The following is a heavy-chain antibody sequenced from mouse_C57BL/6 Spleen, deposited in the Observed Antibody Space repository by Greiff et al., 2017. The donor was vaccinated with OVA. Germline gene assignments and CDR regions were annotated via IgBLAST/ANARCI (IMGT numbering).Heavy chain of an antibody. J-gene: IGHJ2*01. CDR2: INPGSGGT. D-gene: IGHD1-1*01. Sequence: QVQLQQSGAELVRPGTSVKVSCKASGYAFTNYLIAWVKQRPGQGLEWIGVINPGSGGTNYNEKFKGKATLTADKSSSTVYMQRSSLTSEDSAVYFCARAQLLPFDYWGQGTTLTVSS. V-gene: IGHV1-54*01. CDR3: ARAQLLPFDY. CDR1: GYAFTNYL.